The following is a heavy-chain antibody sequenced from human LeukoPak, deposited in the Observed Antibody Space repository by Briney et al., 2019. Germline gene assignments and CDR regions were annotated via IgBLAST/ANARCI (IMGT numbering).Heavy chain of an antibody. CDR3: ARGAYYYDSSGYYAVYRYFDY. CDR2: INHSGST. J-gene: IGHJ4*02. Sequence: PSETLSLTCAVYGGSFSGYYWSWLRQPPGKGLEWIGEINHSGSTNYNPSLKSRVTISVDTSKNQFSLKLSSVTAADTAVYYCARGAYYYDSSGYYAVYRYFDYWGQGTLVTVSS. V-gene: IGHV4-34*01. CDR1: GGSFSGYY. D-gene: IGHD3-22*01.